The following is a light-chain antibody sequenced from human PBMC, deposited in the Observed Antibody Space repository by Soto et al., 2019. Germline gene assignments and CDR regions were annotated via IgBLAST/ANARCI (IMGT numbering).Light chain of an antibody. V-gene: IGKV3-20*01. J-gene: IGKJ4*01. CDR2: GAS. CDR3: QQYCRSPPLT. CDR1: RSVSSSF. Sequence: EIVLTQSPGTLSLSPGGRATLSCRASRSVSSSFLAWYQQKPGQAPRLLIYGASSRATGIPDRFSGSGSGTDFPLTISRLEHEDFAVYYCQQYCRSPPLTFGGGTKVEIK.